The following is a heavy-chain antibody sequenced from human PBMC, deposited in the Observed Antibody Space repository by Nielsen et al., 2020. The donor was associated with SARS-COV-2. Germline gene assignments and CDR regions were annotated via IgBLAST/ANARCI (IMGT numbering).Heavy chain of an antibody. J-gene: IGHJ4*02. D-gene: IGHD3-3*01. Sequence: WIRQPPGKGLEWVAVIWYDGSNKYYADSVKGRFTISRDNSKNTLYLQMNSLRAEDTAVYYCARAPVNYDFWSGYSDYFDYWGQGTLVTVSS. V-gene: IGHV3-33*01. CDR3: ARAPVNYDFWSGYSDYFDY. CDR2: IWYDGSNK.